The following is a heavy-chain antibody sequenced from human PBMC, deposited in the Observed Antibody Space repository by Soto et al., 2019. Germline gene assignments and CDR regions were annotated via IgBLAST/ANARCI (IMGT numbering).Heavy chain of an antibody. J-gene: IGHJ6*03. V-gene: IGHV3-30*18. Sequence: QVQLVESGGGVVQAGRSLRLSCAASGLTFSPYAMHWVRQAPGKGLEWVAVISYEGDNKYYPDSVKGRFTISRDNSKNTLYLQMNTLSPEDTAVYYCAKDRRYDFWSGYGGYMDVWGKGTTVIVSS. D-gene: IGHD3-3*01. CDR2: ISYEGDNK. CDR1: GLTFSPYA. CDR3: AKDRRYDFWSGYGGYMDV.